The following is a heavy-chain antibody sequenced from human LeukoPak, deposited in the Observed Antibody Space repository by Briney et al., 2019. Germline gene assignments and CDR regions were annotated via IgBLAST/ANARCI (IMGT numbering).Heavy chain of an antibody. V-gene: IGHV3-21*01. Sequence: GGSLRLSCAASGFIFSIYNMNWVRQAPGKGLEWVSSINTRSSSSYYADSVKGRFTISRDNAKNSLYLQMNSLRVEDSAVYYCASETDTTMRDWGQRTLVTVPS. D-gene: IGHD5-18*01. J-gene: IGHJ4*02. CDR3: ASETDTTMRD. CDR1: GFIFSIYN. CDR2: INTRSSSS.